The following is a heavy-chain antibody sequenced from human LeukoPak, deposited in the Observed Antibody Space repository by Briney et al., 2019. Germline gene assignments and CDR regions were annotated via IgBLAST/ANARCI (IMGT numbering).Heavy chain of an antibody. J-gene: IGHJ4*01. CDR3: ARDLLLSYYDILTGYYGDQNFDY. CDR2: ISYDGSNK. CDR1: GFTFSSYA. D-gene: IGHD3-9*01. V-gene: IGHV3-30-3*01. Sequence: PGGSLRLSCAASGFTFSSYAMHWVRQAPGKGLEWVAVISYDGSNKYYADSVKGRFTISRDNSKNTLYLQMNSLRAEDTAVYYCARDLLLSYYDILTGYYGDQNFDYWGQEPWSPSPQ.